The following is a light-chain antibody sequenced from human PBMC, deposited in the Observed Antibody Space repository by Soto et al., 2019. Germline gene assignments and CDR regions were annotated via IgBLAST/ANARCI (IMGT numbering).Light chain of an antibody. CDR1: QSLTGW. CDR2: AAS. J-gene: IGKJ1*01. CDR3: QQSYSTPRT. Sequence: DIQMTQSPSTLSASVGDRVTITCRASQSLTGWLAWYQQKPGKAPKLLIYAASSLQSGVPSRFSGSGAGTDFTLTISSLQPEDFATYYCQQSYSTPRTFGQGTKVDIK. V-gene: IGKV1-39*01.